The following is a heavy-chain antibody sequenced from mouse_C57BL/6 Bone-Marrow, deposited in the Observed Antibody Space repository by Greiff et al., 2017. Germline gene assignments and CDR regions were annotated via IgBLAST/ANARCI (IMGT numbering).Heavy chain of an antibody. CDR3: ASAWDY. CDR2: ISSGGSYT. Sequence: DVKLVESGGDLVKPGGSLKLSCAASGFTFSSYGMSWVRQTPDKRLEWVATISSGGSYTYYPDSVKGRFTISRDNAKNTLYLHMSSLKSEDTAMYYCASAWDYWGQGTSVTVSS. J-gene: IGHJ4*01. CDR1: GFTFSSYG. V-gene: IGHV5-6*02.